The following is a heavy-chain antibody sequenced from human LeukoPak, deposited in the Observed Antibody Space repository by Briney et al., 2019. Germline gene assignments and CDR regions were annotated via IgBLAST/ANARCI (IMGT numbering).Heavy chain of an antibody. CDR3: ARLRYSVSHYYMDV. V-gene: IGHV5-51*01. J-gene: IGHJ6*03. CDR2: IYPGNSDT. Sequence: GESLKISCKGSGYSFTNYWIGWVRQMPGKGLEWMGNIYPGNSDTKYSPSFQGQFTISADKATSTAYLQWSSLKASDTAMYYCARLRYSVSHYYMDVWGKGTTVTVSS. D-gene: IGHD5/OR15-5a*01. CDR1: GYSFTNYW.